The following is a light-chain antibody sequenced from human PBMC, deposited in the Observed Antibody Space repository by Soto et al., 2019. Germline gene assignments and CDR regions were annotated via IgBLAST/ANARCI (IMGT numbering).Light chain of an antibody. CDR3: SSYGGTNILI. J-gene: IGLJ2*01. CDR2: EVN. V-gene: IGLV2-8*01. CDR1: SSDVGGYNY. Sequence: QSALTQPPSASGSPGQSVTISCTGTSSDVGGYNYVSWYQQHPGKAPKLIIYEVNKRPSGVPDRFSGSKSGNTASLTVSGLQADDEADYYCSSYGGTNILIFGGGTQLTVL.